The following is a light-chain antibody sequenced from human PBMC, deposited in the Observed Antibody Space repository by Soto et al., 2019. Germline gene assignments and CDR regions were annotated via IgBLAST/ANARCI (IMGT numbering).Light chain of an antibody. CDR2: EVS. V-gene: IGLV2-14*01. CDR1: SSDVGAYNY. CDR3: SSYTSSNALV. J-gene: IGLJ2*01. Sequence: QSALTQPASVSGSPGQSITISCTGTSSDVGAYNYVSWYQQHPGKAPKLMIFEVSDRPSGVSNRFSGSKSGNSASLTISGLQAEDEAAYHGSSYTSSNALVFGGGTKVTVL.